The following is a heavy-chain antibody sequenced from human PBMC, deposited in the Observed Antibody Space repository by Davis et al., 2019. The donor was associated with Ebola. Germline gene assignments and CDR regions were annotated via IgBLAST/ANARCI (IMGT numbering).Heavy chain of an antibody. J-gene: IGHJ4*02. Sequence: GESLKISCAASGFTFRDYTMHWVRLAPGKGLEWISVISYDGRASTYANSVKGRFTISRDNSRSTLYLQITRPTTEDTAVYYCAREMGNTNYLDYWGQGALVTVSS. D-gene: IGHD2-2*01. V-gene: IGHV3-30*04. CDR1: GFTFRDYT. CDR3: AREMGNTNYLDY. CDR2: ISYDGRAS.